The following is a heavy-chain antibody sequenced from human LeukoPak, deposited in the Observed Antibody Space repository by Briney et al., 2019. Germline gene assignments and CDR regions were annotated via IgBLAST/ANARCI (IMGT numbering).Heavy chain of an antibody. D-gene: IGHD6-13*01. CDR1: GFTVSSYG. V-gene: IGHV3-21*01. J-gene: IGHJ4*02. CDR2: ISSSSSYI. CDR3: ARNPTAAAPDY. Sequence: GGSLRLSCAASGFTVSSYGMNWVRQTPGKGLEWVSSISSSSSYIYYADSVKGRFTISRDNAKNSLYLQMNSLRAEDTAVYYCARNPTAAAPDYWGQGTLVTVSS.